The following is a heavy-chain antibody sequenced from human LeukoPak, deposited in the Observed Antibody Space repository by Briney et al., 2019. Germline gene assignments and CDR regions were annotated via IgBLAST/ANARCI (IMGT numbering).Heavy chain of an antibody. CDR3: STTYYYDSSEGY. V-gene: IGHV3-15*07. Sequence: PGGSLRLSCAASGFTFSSYWMNWVRQAPGKGLEWVGRIKSKTDGGTTDYAAPVKGRFTISRDDSKNTLYLQMNSLKTEDTAVYYCSTTYYYDSSEGYWGQGTLVTVSS. D-gene: IGHD3-22*01. CDR2: IKSKTDGGTT. CDR1: GFTFSSYW. J-gene: IGHJ4*02.